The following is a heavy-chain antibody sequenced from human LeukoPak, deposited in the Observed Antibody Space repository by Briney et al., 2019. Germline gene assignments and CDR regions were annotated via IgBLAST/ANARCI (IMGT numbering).Heavy chain of an antibody. J-gene: IGHJ6*02. CDR3: ARAKGYTYGRDFYFYYGMDV. CDR2: ISYIGNT. D-gene: IGHD5-18*01. CDR1: GDSISSYY. Sequence: SETLSLTCTVSGDSISSYYWSWIRQPPGKGLEWIGYISYIGNTNYSPSLKSRVTISIDTSENQLSLKLSSVTAADTAVYYCARAKGYTYGRDFYFYYGMDVWGQGTTVTVSS. V-gene: IGHV4-59*13.